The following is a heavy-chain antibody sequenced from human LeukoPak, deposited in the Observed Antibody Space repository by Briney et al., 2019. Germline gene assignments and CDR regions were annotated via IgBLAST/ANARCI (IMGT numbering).Heavy chain of an antibody. V-gene: IGHV3-23*01. CDR3: ARDFGAAATNFFDY. D-gene: IGHD6-13*01. Sequence: LSGGSLRLSCAASGFTFSSYAMSWVRQAPGKGLEWVSAISGSGGSTYYADSVKGRFTISRDNAKNSLYLQMNSLRAEDTAVYYCARDFGAAATNFFDYWGQGTLVTVSS. CDR1: GFTFSSYA. CDR2: ISGSGGST. J-gene: IGHJ4*02.